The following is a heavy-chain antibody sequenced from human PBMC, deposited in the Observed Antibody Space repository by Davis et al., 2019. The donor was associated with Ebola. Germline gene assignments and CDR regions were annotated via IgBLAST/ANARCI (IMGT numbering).Heavy chain of an antibody. Sequence: GESLKISCAASGFTVSSNYMNWVRQAPGKGLEWVAVIYSDGTTYYADSVKGRFTISRDNPKGTLYLQMDSLTTEDAAVYYCAREADHRGTIDWWGQGTLVTVSS. CDR2: IYSDGTT. V-gene: IGHV3-66*02. J-gene: IGHJ4*02. CDR3: AREADHRGTIDW. CDR1: GFTVSSNY. D-gene: IGHD1/OR15-1a*01.